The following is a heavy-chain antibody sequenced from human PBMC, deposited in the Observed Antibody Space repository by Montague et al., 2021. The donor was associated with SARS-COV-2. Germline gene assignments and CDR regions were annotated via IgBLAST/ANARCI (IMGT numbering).Heavy chain of an antibody. CDR1: GDSVSSNSAA. CDR2: TYYRSKWYN. J-gene: IGHJ6*02. D-gene: IGHD6-13*01. CDR3: ASGRMVPYSSSWTTLYYYYGMDV. V-gene: IGHV6-1*01. Sequence: CAISGDSVSSNSAAWNWIRQSPSRGLEWLGRTYYRSKWYNDYAVSVKSRITINPDTSKNQFSLQLNSVTPEDTAVYHCASGRMVPYSSSWTTLYYYYGMDVWGQGTTVTVSS.